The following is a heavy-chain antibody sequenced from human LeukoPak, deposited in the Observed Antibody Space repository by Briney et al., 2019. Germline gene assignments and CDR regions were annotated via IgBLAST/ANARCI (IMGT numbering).Heavy chain of an antibody. CDR3: ARGTGYGVFDY. CDR2: ISYDGINK. V-gene: IGHV3-30*04. Sequence: PGGSLRLSCAASGFTFSSYAMDWVRQVPGKGLEWVAFISYDGINKYYGDSVKGRFTISRGNSKNTLYLQMNSLRPEDTAVYYCARGTGYGVFDYWGQGTLVTVSS. D-gene: IGHD4-17*01. J-gene: IGHJ4*02. CDR1: GFTFSSYA.